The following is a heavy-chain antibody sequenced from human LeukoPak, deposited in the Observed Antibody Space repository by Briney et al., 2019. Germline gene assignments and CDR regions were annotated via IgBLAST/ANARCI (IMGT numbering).Heavy chain of an antibody. CDR3: ARVHPTHAFDI. V-gene: IGHV3-11*04. J-gene: IGHJ3*02. Sequence: VSYISSSGSTIYYADSVKGRFTISRDNAKNSLYLQMNSLRAEDTAVYYCARVHPTHAFDIWGQGTMVTVSS. CDR2: ISSSGSTI.